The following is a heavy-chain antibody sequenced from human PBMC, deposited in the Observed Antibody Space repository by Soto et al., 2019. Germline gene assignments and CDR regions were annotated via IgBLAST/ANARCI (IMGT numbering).Heavy chain of an antibody. CDR2: MNPNSGNT. CDR1: GYTFTSYD. J-gene: IGHJ6*03. Sequence: GASVKVSCKASGYTFTSYDINWVRQATGQGPEWMGWMNPNSGNTGYAQKFQGRVTMTRNTSISTAYMELSSLRSEDTAVYYCAREGDFWSGPTPKNYYYYYMDVWGKGTTVTVSS. D-gene: IGHD3-3*01. CDR3: AREGDFWSGPTPKNYYYYYMDV. V-gene: IGHV1-8*01.